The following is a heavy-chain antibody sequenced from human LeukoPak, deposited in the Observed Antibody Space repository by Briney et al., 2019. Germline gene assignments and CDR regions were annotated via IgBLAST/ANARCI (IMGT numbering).Heavy chain of an antibody. Sequence: GGSLRLSCAASGFTFSDYYMSWIRQAPGKGLEWVSYISSSGSTIYYADSVKGRFTISRDNAKNSLYLQMNSLRAEGTAVYYCARDKWSNYDNSVAGTAVGFDYWGQGTLVTVSS. D-gene: IGHD6-19*01. J-gene: IGHJ4*02. CDR3: ARDKWSNYDNSVAGTAVGFDY. CDR2: ISSSGSTI. V-gene: IGHV3-11*01. CDR1: GFTFSDYY.